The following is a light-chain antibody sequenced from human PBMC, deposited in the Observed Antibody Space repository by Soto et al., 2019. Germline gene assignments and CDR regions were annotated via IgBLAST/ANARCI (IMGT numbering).Light chain of an antibody. Sequence: LTQPPSVSGSPGQSVTISCTGTSTDFVSYNRVSWYQQPPGTAPKLIIYEASNRPSGVPDRFSGSKSGNTASLTISGLQAADEADYYCSLYTSENTYVFGTGTKVTVL. CDR3: SLYTSENTYV. V-gene: IGLV2-18*01. CDR2: EAS. J-gene: IGLJ1*01. CDR1: STDFVSYNR.